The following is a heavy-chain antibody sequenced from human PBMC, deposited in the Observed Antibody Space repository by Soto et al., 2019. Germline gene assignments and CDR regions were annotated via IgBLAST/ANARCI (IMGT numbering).Heavy chain of an antibody. V-gene: IGHV3-30*18. J-gene: IGHJ3*02. CDR1: GFTFSSYG. CDR3: AKDSQLWSGNDAFDI. Sequence: QVQLVESGGGVVQPGRSLRLSCAASGFTFSSYGMHWVRQAPGKGLEWVAVISYDGSNKYYADSVKGRFTISRDNSKNTLYLKMNSLRAEDTAVYYCAKDSQLWSGNDAFDIWGQGTMVTVSS. D-gene: IGHD5-18*01. CDR2: ISYDGSNK.